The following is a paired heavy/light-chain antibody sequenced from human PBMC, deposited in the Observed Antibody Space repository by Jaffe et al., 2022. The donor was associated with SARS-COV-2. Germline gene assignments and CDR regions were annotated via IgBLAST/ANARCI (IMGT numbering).Heavy chain of an antibody. CDR1: GYTFTSYG. CDR2: ISAYNGNT. D-gene: IGHD3-22*01. V-gene: IGHV1-18*01. Sequence: QVQLVQSGAEVKKPGASVKVSCKASGYTFTSYGISWVRQAPGQGLEWMGWISAYNGNTNYAQKLQGRVTMTTDTSTSTAYMELRSLRSDDTAVYYCARVAYYYDSSGQTVDYWGQGTLVTVSS. J-gene: IGHJ4*02. CDR3: ARVAYYYDSSGQTVDY.
Light chain of an antibody. V-gene: IGLV1-44*01. CDR1: SSNIGSNT. CDR2: SNN. CDR3: AAWDDSLNGQV. J-gene: IGLJ3*02. Sequence: QSVLTQPPSASGTPGQRVTISCSGSSSNIGSNTVNWYQQLPGTAPKLLIYSNNQRPSGVPDRFSGSKSGTSASLAISGLQSEDEADYYCAAWDDSLNGQVFGGGTKLTVL.